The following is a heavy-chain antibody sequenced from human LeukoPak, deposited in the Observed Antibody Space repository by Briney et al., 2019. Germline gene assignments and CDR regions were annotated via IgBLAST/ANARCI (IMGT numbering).Heavy chain of an antibody. CDR3: AKNSGYSSSSGYYYYMDV. CDR2: ISGSGGTT. D-gene: IGHD6-13*01. V-gene: IGHV3-23*01. Sequence: WGSLRLSCAASGFTFSSYAMSWVRQAPGKGLEWVSAISGSGGTTYYADSVKGRFTISRDNSKNTLYLQMNSQTAEDTAVYYCAKNSGYSSSSGYYYYMDVWGKGTTVTVSS. CDR1: GFTFSSYA. J-gene: IGHJ6*03.